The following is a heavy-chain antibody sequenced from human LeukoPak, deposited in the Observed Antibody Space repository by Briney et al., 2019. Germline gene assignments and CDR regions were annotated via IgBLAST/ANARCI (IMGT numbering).Heavy chain of an antibody. CDR2: IYASGST. CDR3: ARGYDPSRDAFDI. Sequence: PSETLSLTCTVSGGSISSGSYYWSWIRQPAGKGLGWIGRIYASGSTNYNPSLKSRVTISVDMSKNQFSLKLSSVTAADTAVYYCARGYDPSRDAFDIWAQGTMVTVSS. V-gene: IGHV4-61*02. CDR1: GGSISSGSYY. D-gene: IGHD3-22*01. J-gene: IGHJ3*02.